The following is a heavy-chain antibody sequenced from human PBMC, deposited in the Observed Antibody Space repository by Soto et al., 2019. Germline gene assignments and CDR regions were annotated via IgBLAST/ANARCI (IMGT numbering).Heavy chain of an antibody. CDR3: ASPRKSGYSDYADY. CDR1: GFTFRNYA. Sequence: GGSLRLSCAASGFTFRNYAMSWVRQAPGKGLEWVSAISGSGSSTYYADSVTGRFTIPRDNSNNTLYLQINSLRAEDTAVYYCASPRKSGYSDYADYWGQGTLVTVSS. J-gene: IGHJ4*02. D-gene: IGHD5-12*01. V-gene: IGHV3-23*01. CDR2: ISGSGSST.